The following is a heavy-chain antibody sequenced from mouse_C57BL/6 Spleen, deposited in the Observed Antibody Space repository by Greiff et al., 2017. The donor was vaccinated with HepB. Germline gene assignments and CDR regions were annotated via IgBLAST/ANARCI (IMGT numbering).Heavy chain of an antibody. D-gene: IGHD4-1*01. J-gene: IGHJ4*01. Sequence: VQLQQSGAELVMPGASVKLSCKASGYTFTSYWMHWVKQRPGQGLEWIGEIDPSDSYTNYNQKFKGKSTLTVDKSSSTAYMQLSSLTSEDSAVYYCAITGLYAMDYWGQGTSVTVSS. CDR2: IDPSDSYT. CDR1: GYTFTSYW. V-gene: IGHV1-69*01. CDR3: AITGLYAMDY.